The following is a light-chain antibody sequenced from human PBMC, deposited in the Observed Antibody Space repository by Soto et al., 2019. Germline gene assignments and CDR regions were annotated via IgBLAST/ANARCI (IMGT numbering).Light chain of an antibody. CDR3: QQYGSSPWT. J-gene: IGKJ1*01. CDR1: QSVNANY. Sequence: VLTQSPGTLSLSPGDRATLSCRGSQSVNANYFAWYQQKPGQAPRLLIYGASSRATGIPARFSGSGSGTDFNLTISRLEPEDFAVYYCQQYGSSPWTFGQGTKVDIK. V-gene: IGKV3-20*01. CDR2: GAS.